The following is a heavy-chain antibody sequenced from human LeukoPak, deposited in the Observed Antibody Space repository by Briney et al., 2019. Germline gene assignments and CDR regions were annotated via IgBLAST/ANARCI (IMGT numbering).Heavy chain of an antibody. CDR3: ARGRGSYAYFDGMDV. V-gene: IGHV1-8*01. Sequence: GASVKVSCKASGYTFTSYDINWGRQAPGQGLEWMGWMNPNSGNTGYAQKFQGRVTMTRNTSISTAYMELSSLRSEDTAVCYCARGRGSYAYFDGMDVWGQGTTVTVSS. CDR1: GYTFTSYD. J-gene: IGHJ6*02. CDR2: MNPNSGNT. D-gene: IGHD5-18*01.